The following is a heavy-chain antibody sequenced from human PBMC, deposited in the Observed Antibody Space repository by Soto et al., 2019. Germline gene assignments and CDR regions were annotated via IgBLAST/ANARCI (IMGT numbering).Heavy chain of an antibody. CDR3: ARGDGSGSDYNGGYYYYGMDV. CDR2: IIPIFGTA. CDR1: GGTFSSYA. D-gene: IGHD3-10*01. J-gene: IGHJ6*02. Sequence: ASVRVSCKASGGTFSSYAISWVRQAPGQGLEWMGGIIPIFGTANYAQKFQGRVTITADESTSTAYMELSSLRSEDTAVYYCARGDGSGSDYNGGYYYYGMDVWGQGTTVTVSS. V-gene: IGHV1-69*13.